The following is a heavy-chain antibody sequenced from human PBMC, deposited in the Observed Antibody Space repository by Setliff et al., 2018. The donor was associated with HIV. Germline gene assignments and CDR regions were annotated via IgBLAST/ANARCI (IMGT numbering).Heavy chain of an antibody. V-gene: IGHV4-38-2*01. Sequence: PSETLSLTCAVSGYSISSGYHWGWIRQPPGKGLEWIGSIYYTGSTYYNPSLKSRVTMSVDTSKNQFSLKLSSVTAADTAVYYCARQRGGRVTIFGVSGGWFDPWGQGTLVTVSS. D-gene: IGHD3-3*01. J-gene: IGHJ5*02. CDR3: ARQRGGRVTIFGVSGGWFDP. CDR2: IYYTGST. CDR1: GYSISSGYH.